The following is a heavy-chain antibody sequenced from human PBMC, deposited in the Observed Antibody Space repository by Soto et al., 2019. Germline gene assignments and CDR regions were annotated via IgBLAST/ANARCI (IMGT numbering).Heavy chain of an antibody. D-gene: IGHD3-10*01. CDR1: GFTFSSYG. J-gene: IGHJ4*02. CDR3: AKDRSLVRGPMPY. CDR2: ISYDGSNK. Sequence: GGSLRLTCAASGFTFSSYGMHWVRQAPGKGLEWVAVISYDGSNKYYADSVKGRFTISRDNSKNTLYLQMNSLRAEDTAVYYCAKDRSLVRGPMPYWGQGTLVTVSS. V-gene: IGHV3-30*18.